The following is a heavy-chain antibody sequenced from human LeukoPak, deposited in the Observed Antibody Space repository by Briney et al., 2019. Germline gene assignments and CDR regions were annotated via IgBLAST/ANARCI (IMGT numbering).Heavy chain of an antibody. CDR1: GFTFSSYG. CDR3: ARRSGNDWYFDL. Sequence: GGSLRLSCAASGFTFSSYGMHWVRQAPGKGLEWVAVISYDGSNKYYADSVKGRFTISRDNSKNTLYLQMNSLRAEDTAVYYCARRSGNDWYFDLWGRGTLVTVSS. J-gene: IGHJ2*01. V-gene: IGHV3-30*03. D-gene: IGHD3-3*01. CDR2: ISYDGSNK.